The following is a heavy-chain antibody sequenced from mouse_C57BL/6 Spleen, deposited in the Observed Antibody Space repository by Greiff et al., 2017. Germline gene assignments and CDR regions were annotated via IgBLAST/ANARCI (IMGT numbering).Heavy chain of an antibody. CDR2: INPNNGGT. D-gene: IGHD1-1*01. CDR3: ARELFYGSTLNWYFDV. J-gene: IGHJ1*03. V-gene: IGHV1-22*01. Sequence: VQLQPSGPELVKPGASVKMSCKASGYTFTDYNMHWVKQSHGKSLEWIGYINPNNGGTSYNQKFKGKATLTVNKSSSTAYMELRSLTSEDSAVYYCARELFYGSTLNWYFDVWGTGTTVTVSS. CDR1: GYTFTDYN.